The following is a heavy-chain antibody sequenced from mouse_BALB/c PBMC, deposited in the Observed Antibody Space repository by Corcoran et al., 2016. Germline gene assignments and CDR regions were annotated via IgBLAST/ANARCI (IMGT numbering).Heavy chain of an antibody. V-gene: IGHV1S136*01. Sequence: EVQLQQSGPELVKPGASVKMSCKASGYTFTIYVMHWVKQKPGQGLEWIGYINPYNDGTKYNEKFKGKATLTSDKSSSTDYMELSSLTSEDSAVYYCARTSTMSTRYFDVWGAGTTVTVTS. J-gene: IGHJ1*01. CDR3: ARTSTMSTRYFDV. CDR1: GYTFTIYV. CDR2: INPYNDGT. D-gene: IGHD2-4*01.